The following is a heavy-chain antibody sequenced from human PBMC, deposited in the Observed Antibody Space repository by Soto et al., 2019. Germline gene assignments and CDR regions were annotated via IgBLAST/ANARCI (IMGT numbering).Heavy chain of an antibody. J-gene: IGHJ5*02. D-gene: IGHD5-18*01. CDR3: ARYCYGSHWFDP. CDR1: GGSISSGGYS. Sequence: QLQLQESGSGLVKPSQTLSLTCAVSGGSISSGGYSWSWIRQPPGKGLKWIGYMYHSGSTYYNPSLKSRVTISVDRSKHQFSLKLSSVTAADTAVYYCARYCYGSHWFDPWGQGTLVTVSS. V-gene: IGHV4-30-2*01. CDR2: MYHSGST.